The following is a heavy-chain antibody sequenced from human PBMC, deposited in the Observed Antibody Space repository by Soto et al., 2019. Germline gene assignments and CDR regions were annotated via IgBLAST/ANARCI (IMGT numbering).Heavy chain of an antibody. CDR3: ARDRGYDAHDYYYNAMDV. Sequence: GGSLRLSCISSGFTFRTYTMNWVRQAPGKGLEWVSGIRGFSPYTFYAESVRGRFAISRDNAKNSLYLQMNSLRAEDTAVYYCARDRGYDAHDYYYNAMDVWGQGTTVTVSS. J-gene: IGHJ6*02. D-gene: IGHD2-15*01. CDR1: GFTFRTYT. CDR2: IRGFSPYT. V-gene: IGHV3-21*01.